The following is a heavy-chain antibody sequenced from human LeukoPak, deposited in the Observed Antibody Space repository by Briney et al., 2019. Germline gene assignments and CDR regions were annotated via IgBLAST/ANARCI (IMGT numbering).Heavy chain of an antibody. V-gene: IGHV1-8*02. J-gene: IGHJ5*02. CDR2: MNPNSGNT. CDR1: GGTFSSYA. Sequence: ASVKVSCKASGGTFSSYAINWVRQATGQGLEWMGWMNPNSGNTGYAQKFKGRVTITRNTSISTASMELSSLRSEDTAVYYCARRRYCSGGSCPRYNWFDPWGQGTLVTVSS. CDR3: ARRRYCSGGSCPRYNWFDP. D-gene: IGHD2-15*01.